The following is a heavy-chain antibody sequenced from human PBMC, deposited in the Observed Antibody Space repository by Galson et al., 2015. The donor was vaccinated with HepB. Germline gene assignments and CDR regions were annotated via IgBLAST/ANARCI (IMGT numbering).Heavy chain of an antibody. CDR2: ISPYNGNT. V-gene: IGHV1-18*01. CDR1: GYTFSNYG. Sequence: SVKVSCKASGYTFSNYGISWVRQAPGQGLEWMGWISPYNGNTDYAQNLQGRVTMTTDTSTSTAYMELRSLRSDDTAVYYCAREVNDFWSGYYITRARYSYYMDVWGKGTTVTVSS. CDR3: AREVNDFWSGYYITRARYSYYMDV. D-gene: IGHD3-3*01. J-gene: IGHJ6*03.